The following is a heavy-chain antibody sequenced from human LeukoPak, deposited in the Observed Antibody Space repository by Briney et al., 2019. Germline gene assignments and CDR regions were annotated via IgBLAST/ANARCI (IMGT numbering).Heavy chain of an antibody. V-gene: IGHV3-74*01. D-gene: IGHD5-12*01. CDR1: GFTFSSYW. J-gene: IGHJ3*02. CDR3: ARDVREVASSAFDI. CDR2: INDDGRST. Sequence: GGSLRLSCAASGFTFSSYWMHWVRQAPGKGLVGVSRINDDGRSTSYADSVKGRFTISRDNAKNTLYLQMNSLRAEDTALYYCARDVREVASSAFDIWGQGTMVTVSS.